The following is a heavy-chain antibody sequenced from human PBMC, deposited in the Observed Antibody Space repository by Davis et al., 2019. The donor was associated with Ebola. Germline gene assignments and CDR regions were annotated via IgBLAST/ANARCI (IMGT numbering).Heavy chain of an antibody. Sequence: GESLKISCAASGFTFSDYSMSWIRQAQGKGLEWVSYISTSGSTMYYADSVKGRFTISRDNAKNSLYLQMNSLRADDTAVYYCARDRVGAFFDYWGQGTLVTVSS. CDR3: ARDRVGAFFDY. CDR2: ISTSGSTM. CDR1: GFTFSDYS. D-gene: IGHD1-26*01. V-gene: IGHV3-11*01. J-gene: IGHJ4*02.